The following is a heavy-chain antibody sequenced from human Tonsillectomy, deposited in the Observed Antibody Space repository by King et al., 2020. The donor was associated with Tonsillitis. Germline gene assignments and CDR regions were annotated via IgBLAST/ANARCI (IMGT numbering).Heavy chain of an antibody. CDR3: AKDGEVVTMAFDY. V-gene: IGHV3-23*04. D-gene: IGHD4-23*01. CDR1: GFTFSNYA. J-gene: IGHJ4*02. Sequence: VQLVESGGGLVQPGGSLRLSCAASGFTFSNYAMSWVRQAPGKGLEWVSVVSGCVGRTYYADSVKGRFTISRDNSKNTLYLQMNSLRAEDTAVYYCAKDGEVVTMAFDYWGQGTLVTVSS. CDR2: VSGCVGRT.